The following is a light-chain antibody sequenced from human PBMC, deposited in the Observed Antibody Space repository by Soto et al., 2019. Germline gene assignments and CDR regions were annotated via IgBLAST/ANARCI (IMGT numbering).Light chain of an antibody. Sequence: DLVIPQSPLSLPVTPGEPASISCRSSQSLLHSNGYNYLDWYLQKPGPSPQLLIYLGSNRAPGVPDRFSGSGSGTDFTLKISRVEAEDVGVYYCRQGLQTPLSFGPGTKVEI. CDR2: LGS. CDR1: QSLLHSNGYNY. V-gene: IGKV2-28*01. CDR3: RQGLQTPLS. J-gene: IGKJ3*01.